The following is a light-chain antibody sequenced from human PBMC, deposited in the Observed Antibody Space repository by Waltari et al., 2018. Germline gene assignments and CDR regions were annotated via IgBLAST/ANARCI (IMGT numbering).Light chain of an antibody. CDR2: AAS. Sequence: DAQMTQSPSSLIASVGDTVTHTCPAGRDIINYLNWIQQKPGKAPKTLAFAASSLQGGVPSRFSAFGFGTEFTLTITSLRPDDSATYYCQQSYTSPRTFGQGT. CDR1: RDIINY. CDR3: QQSYTSPRT. J-gene: IGKJ1*01. V-gene: IGKV1-39*01.